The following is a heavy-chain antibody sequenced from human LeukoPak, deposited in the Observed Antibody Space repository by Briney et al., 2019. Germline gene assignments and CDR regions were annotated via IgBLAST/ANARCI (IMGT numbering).Heavy chain of an antibody. D-gene: IGHD5-24*01. CDR2: ISSSSIYI. CDR3: ARGRDGSNLVDAFDI. Sequence: GGSLRLSCAASGFTFSNYRMNWVRQAPGKGLEWVSSISSSSIYIYYADSLKGRFTISRDNAKNSLYLQMNSLRAEDTAVYYCARGRDGSNLVDAFDIWGQGIMVTVSS. CDR1: GFTFSNYR. V-gene: IGHV3-21*01. J-gene: IGHJ3*02.